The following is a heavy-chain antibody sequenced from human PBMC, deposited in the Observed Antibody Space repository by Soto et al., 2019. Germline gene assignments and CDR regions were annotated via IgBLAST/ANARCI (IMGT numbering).Heavy chain of an antibody. J-gene: IGHJ6*02. Sequence: QVQVVQSGAEVKKPGSSVKVSCKASGGSFSNYGISWVRQASGQGLEWMGGIIPVFGTPHYAQKFQDRVTITEDEYTSTVYMEVSSLTSEDTAVYYCARGDATKIIVTTYYGLDVWGQGTTVTVS. CDR3: ARGDATKIIVTTYYGLDV. CDR2: IIPVFGTP. V-gene: IGHV1-69*12. D-gene: IGHD3-22*01. CDR1: GGSFSNYG.